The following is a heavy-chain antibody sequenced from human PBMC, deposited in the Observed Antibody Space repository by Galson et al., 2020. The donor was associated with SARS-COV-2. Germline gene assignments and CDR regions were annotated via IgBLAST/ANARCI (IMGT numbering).Heavy chain of an antibody. CDR1: GYTFTSYD. J-gene: IGHJ4*02. CDR2: MNPNSGNT. CDR3: ARGQKFWAPDY. Sequence: SVKVSCKASGYTFTSYDINWVRQATGQGLEWLGWMNPNSGNTGYAQKFQGRLTMTRDHSTTTAYMELSRLTFEDTAVYYCARGQKFWAPDYWGQGSLVTVSS. D-gene: IGHD7-27*01. V-gene: IGHV1-8*02.